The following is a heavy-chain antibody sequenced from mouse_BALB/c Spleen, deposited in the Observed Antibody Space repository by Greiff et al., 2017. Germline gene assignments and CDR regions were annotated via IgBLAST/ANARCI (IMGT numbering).Heavy chain of an antibody. J-gene: IGHJ3*01. CDR1: GFTFSSYT. CDR2: ISSGGSYT. V-gene: IGHV5-6-4*01. CDR3: TREGSTMITTGAFAY. Sequence: EVNVVESGGGLVKPGGSLKLSCAASGFTFSSYTMSWVRQTPEKRLEWVATISSGGSYTYYPDSVKGRFTISRDNAKNTLYLQMSSLKSEDTAMYYCTREGSTMITTGAFAYWGQGTLVTVSA. D-gene: IGHD2-4*01.